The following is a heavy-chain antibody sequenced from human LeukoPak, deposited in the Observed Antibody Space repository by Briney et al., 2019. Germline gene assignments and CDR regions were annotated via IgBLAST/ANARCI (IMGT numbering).Heavy chain of an antibody. CDR3: ARVGSSGWYDY. J-gene: IGHJ4*02. CDR2: IYSGGST. Sequence: GGSLRLSCAASGFTVSSNYMIWVRQAPGKGLEWVSVIYSGGSTYYADSVKGRFTISRDNSKNTLYLQMNSLRAEDTAVYYCARVGSSGWYDYWGQGTLVTVSS. D-gene: IGHD6-19*01. V-gene: IGHV3-66*01. CDR1: GFTVSSNY.